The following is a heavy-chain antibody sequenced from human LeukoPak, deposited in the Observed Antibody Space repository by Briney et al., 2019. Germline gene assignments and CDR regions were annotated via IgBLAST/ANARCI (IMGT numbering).Heavy chain of an antibody. Sequence: PGRSLRLSCAASGFTFDDYAMSWVRQAPGKGLEWVSDITWSGGTTGYADSVKGRIIISRDNAKNSLYLQMNSLRAEDTDLYYCERGLLYYYDSSGYHLDYWGQGTLVTACS. J-gene: IGHJ4*02. V-gene: IGHV3-20*04. D-gene: IGHD3-22*01. CDR2: ITWSGGTT. CDR1: GFTFDDYA. CDR3: ERGLLYYYDSSGYHLDY.